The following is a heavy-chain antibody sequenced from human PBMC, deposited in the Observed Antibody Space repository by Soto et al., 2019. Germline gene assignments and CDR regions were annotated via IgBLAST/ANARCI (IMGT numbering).Heavy chain of an antibody. D-gene: IGHD2-15*01. Sequence: KPSETLSLTCTVSGESISSGDHYWSWVRQSPGEGLEWIGFIYYSGNTYYNPSLKSRVSMSVDTSNNQFSLKLNSVTAADTAVYHCARDAGYCNSVSCYPYNMDVWGQGTTVTVSS. J-gene: IGHJ6*02. CDR2: IYYSGNT. CDR1: GESISSGDHY. V-gene: IGHV4-30-4*01. CDR3: ARDAGYCNSVSCYPYNMDV.